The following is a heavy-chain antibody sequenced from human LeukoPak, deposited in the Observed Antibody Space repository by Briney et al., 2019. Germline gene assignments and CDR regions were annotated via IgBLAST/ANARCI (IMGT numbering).Heavy chain of an antibody. V-gene: IGHV1-69*04. CDR2: IIPVLEMA. CDR1: GGTFNTYG. CDR3: ARGRNYFDY. J-gene: IGHJ4*01. Sequence: GASVKVSCKVPGGTFNTYGITWVRQAPGHWLEWMGRIIPVLEMATYAQKYEGRVKITADKSTTTIYLFLSSLTSDDTAVYYCARGRNYFDYWGQGSLVTVSS.